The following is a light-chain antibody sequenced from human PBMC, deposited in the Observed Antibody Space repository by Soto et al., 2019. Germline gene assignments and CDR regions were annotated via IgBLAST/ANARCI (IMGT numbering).Light chain of an antibody. Sequence: EIVLTQSPGTLSLSPGERATLSCRASQSVNSDLAWYQQTPGQAPRPLIYDASTRAAGVPARFSGSGSGTEFTLTISSLQSEDFALYYCQQYSQWPLYTFGQGTKV. J-gene: IGKJ2*01. V-gene: IGKV3-15*01. CDR2: DAS. CDR3: QQYSQWPLYT. CDR1: QSVNSD.